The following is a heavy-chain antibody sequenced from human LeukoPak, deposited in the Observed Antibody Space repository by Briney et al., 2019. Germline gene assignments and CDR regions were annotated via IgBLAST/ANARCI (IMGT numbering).Heavy chain of an antibody. Sequence: ASVKVSCKASGYTFTIYGISWVRQAPGQGLEWMGWISANNGNTNYAQKLQGRVTMTADTSTSTAYMELRSLRSDDTAVYYCARDRDLRFFFYWGQETLVTVSS. J-gene: IGHJ4*02. CDR2: ISANNGNT. CDR1: GYTFTIYG. CDR3: ARDRDLRFFFY. V-gene: IGHV1-18*01. D-gene: IGHD3-3*01.